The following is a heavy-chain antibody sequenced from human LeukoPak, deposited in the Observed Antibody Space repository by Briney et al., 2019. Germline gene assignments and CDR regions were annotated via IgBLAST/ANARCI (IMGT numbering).Heavy chain of an antibody. J-gene: IGHJ5*02. D-gene: IGHD5-18*01. V-gene: IGHV4-39*01. CDR2: IDYSGNT. CDR3: VRRVNTYGGWFDR. Sequence: SETLSLTCSVSGDSIRSNNYHWGWIRPSPGKGLEWIGAIDYSGNTYYNPSLNSRVTISADTSRNQFSLKLSSVTAADTAIYYCVRRVNTYGGWFDRWGQGALVTVSS. CDR1: GDSIRSNNYH.